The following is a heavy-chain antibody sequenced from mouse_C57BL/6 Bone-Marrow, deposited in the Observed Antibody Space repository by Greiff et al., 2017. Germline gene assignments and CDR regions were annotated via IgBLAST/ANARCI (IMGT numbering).Heavy chain of an antibody. Sequence: VKLQESGPGLVAPSQSLSITCTVSGFSLTSYGVHWVRQPPGKGLEWLVVIWSDGSTTYNSALKSRLSIRKDNSTSQVFLKMNSLQTGDTAMYYCAGHKATTVEYYFDYWGQGTTLTVSS. CDR3: AGHKATTVEYYFDY. D-gene: IGHD1-1*01. J-gene: IGHJ2*01. V-gene: IGHV2-6-1*01. CDR1: GFSLTSYG. CDR2: IWSDGST.